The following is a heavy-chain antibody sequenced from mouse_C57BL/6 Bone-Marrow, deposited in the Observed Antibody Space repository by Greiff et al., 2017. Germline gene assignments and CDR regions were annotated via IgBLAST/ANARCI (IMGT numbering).Heavy chain of an antibody. CDR1: GFTFSSYA. V-gene: IGHV5-4*01. CDR2: ISDGGSYT. Sequence: EVKLVESGGGLVKPGGSLKLSCAASGFTFSSYAMSWVRQTPEKRLAWVATISDGGSYTYYPDNVKGRFTISRDNAKNNLYLQMSHLKSEDTAMYYCARDRAGYWYFDVWGTGTTVTVSS. CDR3: ARDRAGYWYFDV. J-gene: IGHJ1*03.